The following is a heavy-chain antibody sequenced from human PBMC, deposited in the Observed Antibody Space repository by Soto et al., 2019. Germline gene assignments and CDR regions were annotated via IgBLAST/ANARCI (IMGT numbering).Heavy chain of an antibody. D-gene: IGHD3-22*01. CDR1: GGSISSSSYY. Sequence: PTETLCLTCTVSGGSISSSSYYWGWVRQRPGKGLEWIGSIYYSGSTYYHPTRNSRLNLSVDAYKNKYSLKPSPVTAADPAGYSCPSSDSSGYPFNYWGQGTLVTVSS. CDR3: PSSDSSGYPFNY. CDR2: IYYSGST. V-gene: IGHV4-39*01. J-gene: IGHJ4*02.